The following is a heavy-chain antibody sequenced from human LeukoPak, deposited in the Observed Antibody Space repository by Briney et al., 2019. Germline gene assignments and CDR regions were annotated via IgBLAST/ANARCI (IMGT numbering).Heavy chain of an antibody. D-gene: IGHD5-12*01. CDR1: GFTFSSYG. Sequence: PGGSLRLSCAASGFTFSSYGMHWVRQAPGKGLEWVGRIKSKTDGGTTDYAAPVKGRFTISRDDSKNTLYLQMNSLKTEDTAVYYCTTDPLLAVWLRNDYWGQGTLVTVSS. CDR2: IKSKTDGGTT. V-gene: IGHV3-15*01. J-gene: IGHJ4*02. CDR3: TTDPLLAVWLRNDY.